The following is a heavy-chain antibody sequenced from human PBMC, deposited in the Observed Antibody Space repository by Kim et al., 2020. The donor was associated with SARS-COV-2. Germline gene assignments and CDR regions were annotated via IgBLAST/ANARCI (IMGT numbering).Heavy chain of an antibody. CDR2: INWNGGST. CDR3: ARVGRDGYSYYFDY. Sequence: GGSLRLSCAASGFTFDDYGMSWVRQAPGKGLEWVSGINWNGGSTGYADSVKGRFTISRDNAKNSLYLQMNSLRAEDTALYHCARVGRDGYSYYFDYWGQGSLVSVSS. D-gene: IGHD2-21*01. CDR1: GFTFDDYG. J-gene: IGHJ4*02. V-gene: IGHV3-20*01.